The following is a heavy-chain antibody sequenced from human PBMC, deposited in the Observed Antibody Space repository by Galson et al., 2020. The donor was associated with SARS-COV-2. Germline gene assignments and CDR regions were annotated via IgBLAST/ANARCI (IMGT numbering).Heavy chain of an antibody. CDR1: GESFRGFQ. Sequence: SETLSLTCAVYGESFRGFQWNWIRQPPGKGLEWLGEITQSGDSSHNSSPKNRVTVSVDTSKNQFSLRLRSVTVADTAVYYCVRARKHREYSGTFPNFYYYWYMDVWGKGTTVTVSS. D-gene: IGHD5-12*01. CDR2: ITQSGDS. J-gene: IGHJ6*03. CDR3: VRARKHREYSGTFPNFYYYWYMDV. V-gene: IGHV4-34*01.